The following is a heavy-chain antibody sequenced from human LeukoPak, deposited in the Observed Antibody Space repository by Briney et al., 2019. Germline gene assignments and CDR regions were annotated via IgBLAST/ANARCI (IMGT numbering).Heavy chain of an antibody. D-gene: IGHD2-21*01. CDR2: IYHTGST. Sequence: SETLSLTCTVSGGSLSRYYWNWIRQSPGKGLEWIGYIYHTGSTSYNPSLKSRVIISVDTSKNQFSLNLTSVTAADTAVYYCARMPRDCSSSSCPLRYWGQGTLVTVSA. CDR3: ARMPRDCSSSSCPLRY. V-gene: IGHV4-4*09. CDR1: GGSLSRYY. J-gene: IGHJ4*02.